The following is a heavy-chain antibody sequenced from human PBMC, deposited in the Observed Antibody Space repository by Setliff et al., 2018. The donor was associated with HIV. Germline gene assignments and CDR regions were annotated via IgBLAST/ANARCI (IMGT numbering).Heavy chain of an antibody. D-gene: IGHD1-26*01. V-gene: IGHV4-39*02. Sequence: SETLSLTCNVSGGFINTNSYYWGWIRQPPGKKVEWIGNVFYSGTTYYSPSLKSRVTISVDTAKNHFSLRLSSVTAADTAVYFCVALSVAQTQAMELAWFEPWGQGTPVTVSS. CDR3: VALSVAQTQAMELAWFEP. CDR1: GGFINTNSYY. CDR2: VFYSGTT. J-gene: IGHJ5*02.